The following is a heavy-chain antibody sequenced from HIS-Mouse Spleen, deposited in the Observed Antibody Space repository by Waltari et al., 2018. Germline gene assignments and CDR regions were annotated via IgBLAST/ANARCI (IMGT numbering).Heavy chain of an antibody. CDR3: ARSPNSLGIDYYYGMDV. D-gene: IGHD7-27*01. CDR2: ISYDGSNK. CDR1: GFTFSSYA. J-gene: IGHJ6*02. V-gene: IGHV3-30-3*01. Sequence: QVQLVESGGGVVQPGRSLRLSCAASGFTFSSYAMHWVRQAPGKGLEWVAVISYDGSNKNYADSVKGRFTISRDNSKNTLYLQMNSLRAEDTAVYYCARSPNSLGIDYYYGMDVWGQGTTVTVSS.